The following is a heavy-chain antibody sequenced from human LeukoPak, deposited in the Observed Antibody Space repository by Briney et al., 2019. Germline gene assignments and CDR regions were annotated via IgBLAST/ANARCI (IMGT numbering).Heavy chain of an antibody. D-gene: IGHD3-9*01. CDR1: GGSINTSNW. Sequence: SGTLSLTCAVSGGSINTSNWWSWVRQPPGKGLEWIGEIYHSGSTNYNPSLKSRVTISVDKSKNQFSLKLSSVTAADTAVYYCSSYPHYDFLTGYFEGFDPWGQGTLVTVSS. CDR2: IYHSGST. J-gene: IGHJ5*02. V-gene: IGHV4-4*02. CDR3: SSYPHYDFLTGYFEGFDP.